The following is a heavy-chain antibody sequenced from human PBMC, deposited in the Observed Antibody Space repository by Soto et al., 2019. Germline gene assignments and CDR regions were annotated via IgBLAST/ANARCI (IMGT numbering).Heavy chain of an antibody. J-gene: IGHJ6*03. V-gene: IGHV4-34*01. CDR2: INHSGST. Sequence: PSETLSLTCAVYGGSFSGYYWSWIRQPPGKGLEWIGEINHSGSTNYNPSLKSRVTISVDTSKNQFSLKLSSVTAADTAVYYCARQDIVVVPAARYSAYYYYYMDVWGKGTTVTSP. D-gene: IGHD2-2*01. CDR1: GGSFSGYY. CDR3: ARQDIVVVPAARYSAYYYYYMDV.